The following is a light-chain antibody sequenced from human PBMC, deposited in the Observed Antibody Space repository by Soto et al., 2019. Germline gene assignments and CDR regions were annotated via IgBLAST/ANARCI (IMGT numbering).Light chain of an antibody. CDR2: DVN. CDR1: SSDVGGYDY. V-gene: IGLV2-14*03. Sequence: QSALTQPASVSASPGQSITISCTGTSSDVGGYDYVSWYQQHPGKVPKLMIYDVNNRPSGVSNRFSGSKSGNTASLTISGLQAEDEADYCCSSYTTSNSVVFGGGTKVTVL. CDR3: SSYTTSNSVV. J-gene: IGLJ2*01.